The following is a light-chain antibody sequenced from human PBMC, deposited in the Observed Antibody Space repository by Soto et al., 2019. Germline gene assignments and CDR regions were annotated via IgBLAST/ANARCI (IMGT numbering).Light chain of an antibody. J-gene: IGKJ1*01. CDR1: QSVSSAY. V-gene: IGKV3-20*01. CDR3: QQYNMSPWT. Sequence: ETVLTQSPDTLSLSPGERATLSCRASQSVSSAYLAWYQQKPGQAPRLLIYGSSSRATGIPDRFSGSSRSGTDFTLTISGLEPEDFAMYFCQQYNMSPWTFGQGTKVEIK. CDR2: GSS.